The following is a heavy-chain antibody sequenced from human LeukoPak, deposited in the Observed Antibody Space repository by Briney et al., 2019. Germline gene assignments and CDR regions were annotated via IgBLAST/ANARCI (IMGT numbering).Heavy chain of an antibody. CDR2: ISAYNANI. CDR1: GYTFTTFG. CDR3: ARDLWDYGDYVNYYYYYMDV. V-gene: IGHV1-18*01. D-gene: IGHD4-17*01. J-gene: IGHJ6*03. Sequence: ASVKVSCKASGYTFTTFGISWVRQAPGQGLEWMGWISAYNANINYAQKFQGRVTMTTDTSTNTAYMELRSLRSDDTAVYYCARDLWDYGDYVNYYYYYMDVWGKGTTVTASS.